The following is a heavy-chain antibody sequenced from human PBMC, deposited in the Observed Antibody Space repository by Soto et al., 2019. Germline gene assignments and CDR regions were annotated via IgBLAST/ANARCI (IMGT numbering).Heavy chain of an antibody. Sequence: QVQLVQSGAEVKKPGSSVKVSCKASGGTFRKHGISWLRQAPGQGLEWIGGFTPKFGTANYAPKFQGRFSITADESTTTASVALSNLRPEDTAVYFCAIGLVSGFEFLHFDLWGRGTLITVSS. D-gene: IGHD5-12*01. J-gene: IGHJ2*01. CDR3: AIGLVSGFEFLHFDL. V-gene: IGHV1-69*01. CDR2: FTPKFGTA. CDR1: GGTFRKHG.